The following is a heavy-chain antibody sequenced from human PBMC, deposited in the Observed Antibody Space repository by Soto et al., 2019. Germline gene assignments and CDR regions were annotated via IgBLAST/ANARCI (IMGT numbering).Heavy chain of an antibody. D-gene: IGHD1-26*01. CDR1: GGTFSSYA. J-gene: IGHJ4*02. CDR2: IIPIFGTA. V-gene: IGHV1-69*13. Sequence: GASVKVSCKASGGTFSSYAISWVRQAPGQGLEWMGGIIPIFGTANYAQKFQGRVTITADESTSTAYMELSSLRSEDTAVYYCARDRSPYSGRYDQLAYWGQGTLVTVSS. CDR3: ARDRSPYSGRYDQLAY.